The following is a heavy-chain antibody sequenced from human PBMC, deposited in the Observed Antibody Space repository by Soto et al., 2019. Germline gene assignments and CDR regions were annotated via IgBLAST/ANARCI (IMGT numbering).Heavy chain of an antibody. CDR1: GFSLTTSGVG. Sequence: QITLKESGPTLVRPTQTLTLTCTFSGFSLTTSGVGVGWIRQPPGKALEGLEVIFWDDDKRYSSSLKSRLNITKDTYKNQVVLTMTNMDPVDTATYYCAHHPYYGLGSYSFDYWGQGTLVTVSS. CDR3: AHHPYYGLGSYSFDY. V-gene: IGHV2-5*02. J-gene: IGHJ4*02. CDR2: IFWDDDK. D-gene: IGHD3-10*01.